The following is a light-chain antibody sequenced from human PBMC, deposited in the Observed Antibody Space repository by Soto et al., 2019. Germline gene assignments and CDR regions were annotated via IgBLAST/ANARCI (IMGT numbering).Light chain of an antibody. V-gene: IGKV1-39*01. Sequence: GDAVTITCRASQDISGRFTWYQQTRGRVPKLLIYGASNLESGVPSRFSGSGSGTDFTLTISGLQPEDFAPYYCQLCYSTPLSFCGGTKVDIK. CDR3: QLCYSTPLS. CDR1: QDISGR. CDR2: GAS. J-gene: IGKJ4*01.